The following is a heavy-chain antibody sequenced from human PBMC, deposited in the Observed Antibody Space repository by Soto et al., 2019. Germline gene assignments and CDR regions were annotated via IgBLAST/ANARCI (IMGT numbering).Heavy chain of an antibody. D-gene: IGHD2-8*01. V-gene: IGHV1-8*01. CDR1: GYTFTSYD. J-gene: IGHJ3*02. CDR2: MNPNSGNT. CDR3: ASVLGYCTNGVCYTEAFDI. Sequence: ASVKVSCKASGYTFTSYDINWGRQATGQGLEWRGWMNPNSGNTGHAQKFQGRVTMTRNTSISTAYMELSSLRSEDTAVYYCASVLGYCTNGVCYTEAFDIWGQGTMVTVSS.